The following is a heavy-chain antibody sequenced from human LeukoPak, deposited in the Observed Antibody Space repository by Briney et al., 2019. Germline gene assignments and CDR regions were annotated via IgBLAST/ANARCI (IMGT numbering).Heavy chain of an antibody. CDR2: IYPGDFET. Sequence: GESLKISCKGSGYSFTSYWIGWVRQMPGKGLEWMGIIYPGDFETIYSPSFQGQVTISADKSISTAYLQWNSLKASDTAMYYCAKPSGSYRQGLRHFDYWGQGTLVTVSS. CDR3: AKPSGSYRQGLRHFDY. D-gene: IGHD1-26*01. J-gene: IGHJ4*02. CDR1: GYSFTSYW. V-gene: IGHV5-51*01.